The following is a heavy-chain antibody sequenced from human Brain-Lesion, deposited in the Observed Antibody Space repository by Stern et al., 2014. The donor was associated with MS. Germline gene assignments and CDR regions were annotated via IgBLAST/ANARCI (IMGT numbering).Heavy chain of an antibody. D-gene: IGHD3-22*01. V-gene: IGHV3-9*01. Sequence: VQLVQSGGGLVQPGRSLRLSCAASGFTFDDYAMHWVRQAPGKGLAWVSGISWNSGSIGYADSVKGRFTISRDNAKNSLYLQMNSLRAEDTALYYCAKDTYDSSGYYGWYFDYWGQGTLVTVSS. J-gene: IGHJ4*02. CDR3: AKDTYDSSGYYGWYFDY. CDR1: GFTFDDYA. CDR2: ISWNSGSI.